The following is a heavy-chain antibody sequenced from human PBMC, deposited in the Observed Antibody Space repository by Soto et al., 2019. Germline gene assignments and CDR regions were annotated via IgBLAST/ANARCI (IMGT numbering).Heavy chain of an antibody. D-gene: IGHD3-16*02. V-gene: IGHV1-3*01. CDR3: ARSEVIPEGCDY. CDR1: GYIFTTYA. J-gene: IGHJ4*02. Sequence: ASVKVSCKASGYIFTTYAPHWVRQAPGQRLEWMGWINAGKGNTKYSQKFQDRVTITRDTSASVAYMELSSLASEDTAVYYCARSEVIPEGCDYWGQGTLVTVS. CDR2: INAGKGNT.